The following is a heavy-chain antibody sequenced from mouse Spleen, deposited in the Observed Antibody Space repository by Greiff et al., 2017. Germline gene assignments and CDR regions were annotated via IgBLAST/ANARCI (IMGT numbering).Heavy chain of an antibody. V-gene: IGHV1-80*01. CDR3: AFGSTMITTGWFAY. CDR2: IYPGDGDT. D-gene: IGHD2-4*01. CDR1: GYAFSSYW. Sequence: QVQLQQSGAELVKPGASVKISCKASGYAFSSYWMNWVKQRPGKGLEWIGQIYPGDGDTNYNGKFKGKATLTADKSSSTAYMQLSSLTSEDSAVYFCAFGSTMITTGWFAYWGQGTLVTVSA. J-gene: IGHJ3*01.